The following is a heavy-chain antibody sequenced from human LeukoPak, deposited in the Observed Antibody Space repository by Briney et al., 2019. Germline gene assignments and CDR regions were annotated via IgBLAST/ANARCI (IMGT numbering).Heavy chain of an antibody. J-gene: IGHJ5*02. V-gene: IGHV1-3*01. Sequence: FQGRVTITRDTSAGTAYMELSSLRSEDTAVYYCARRYSGSSGYYLDNWFDPWGQGTLVTVSS. D-gene: IGHD3-22*01. CDR3: ARRYSGSSGYYLDNWFDP.